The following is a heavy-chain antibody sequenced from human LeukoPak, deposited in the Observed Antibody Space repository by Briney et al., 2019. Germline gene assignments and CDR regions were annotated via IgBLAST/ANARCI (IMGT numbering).Heavy chain of an antibody. J-gene: IGHJ6*03. Sequence: GGSLRLSCAASGFSLSAYWMTWVRQAPGKGLEWVSSISWRSSDIEYADSVKGRFTISRDNAKKSLYLQMNNLRAEDTAVYYCARVYSSSWYFGYLYIDVWGNGTTVTVSS. D-gene: IGHD6-13*01. CDR3: ARVYSSSWYFGYLYIDV. V-gene: IGHV3-21*01. CDR1: GFSLSAYW. CDR2: ISWRSSDI.